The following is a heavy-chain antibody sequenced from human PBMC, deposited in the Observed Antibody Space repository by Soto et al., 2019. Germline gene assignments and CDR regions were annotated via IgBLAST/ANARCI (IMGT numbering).Heavy chain of an antibody. CDR2: IIPILGIA. J-gene: IGHJ4*02. CDR1: GGTFISYT. D-gene: IGHD2-21*02. V-gene: IGHV1-69*02. Sequence: QVQLVQSGAEVKKPGSSVKVSCNASGGTFISYTISWVRHAPGQVLEWMGRIIPILGIANYAQKFQGRVTITADKSTSTAYMELSSLRSEDTAVYYCARDDGLAYCGGDCYSWGQGTLVTVSS. CDR3: ARDDGLAYCGGDCYS.